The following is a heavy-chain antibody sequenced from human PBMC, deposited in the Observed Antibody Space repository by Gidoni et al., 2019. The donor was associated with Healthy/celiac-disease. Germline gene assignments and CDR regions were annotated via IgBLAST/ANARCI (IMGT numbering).Heavy chain of an antibody. V-gene: IGHV3-15*01. CDR3: TTSAPDSQLSGIDV. Sequence: EVQLVESGGGLVKPGGSLILSCAASGFTFNNAWMNWVRQVPGKGLEWVGRIKSKTDGGRRDYAAPVKGRFTISRDDSRNTVVLQMNSLKIEDTAVYYCTTSAPDSQLSGIDVWGQGTTVTVSS. CDR1: GFTFNNAW. CDR2: IKSKTDGGRR. D-gene: IGHD1-1*01. J-gene: IGHJ6*02.